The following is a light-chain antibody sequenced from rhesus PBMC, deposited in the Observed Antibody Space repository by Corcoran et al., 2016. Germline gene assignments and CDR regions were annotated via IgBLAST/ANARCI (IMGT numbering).Light chain of an antibody. Sequence: EIVMTQSPATLSLSPGERATLPCRASQNVNSNLAWYQQKPGPFPQLLIYGAAGRAPGIPQRFSGRGFGTEFTLTISSLEPEGVGVYCCQRDYIWPLAFGGGTKVELK. V-gene: IGKV3-42*01. J-gene: IGKJ4*01. CDR1: QNVNSN. CDR2: GAA. CDR3: QRDYIWPLA.